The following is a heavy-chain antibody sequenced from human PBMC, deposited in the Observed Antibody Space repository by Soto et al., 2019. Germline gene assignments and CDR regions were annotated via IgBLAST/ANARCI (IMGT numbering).Heavy chain of an antibody. CDR1: GHSFTTYW. CDR3: ARDGLSSSSSFDY. V-gene: IGHV5-51*01. D-gene: IGHD6-6*01. CDR2: IYPDDSDA. J-gene: IGHJ4*02. Sequence: PVESLKISCEDSGHSFTTYWIGWVRHTPGNGLEWMGIIYPDDSDAKYSPSFQGQVTMSADKSISTAYLQWTSLKASDTAMYYCARDGLSSSSSFDYWGQGTLVTVSS.